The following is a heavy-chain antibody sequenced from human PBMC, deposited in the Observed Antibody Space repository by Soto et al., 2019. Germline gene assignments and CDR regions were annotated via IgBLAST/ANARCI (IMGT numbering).Heavy chain of an antibody. CDR3: AKRGMWGYLDY. CDR1: GFTFSTYA. CDR2: ISGSADRT. V-gene: IGHV3-23*01. J-gene: IGHJ4*02. D-gene: IGHD3-16*01. Sequence: GGSLRLSCAASGFTFSTYAMTWVRQAPGKGLEWVSVISGSADRTYYADSVKGRFTISRDNSKNTLYLQMNSLRAEDTAVYYCAKRGMWGYLDYWGQGTLVTVSS.